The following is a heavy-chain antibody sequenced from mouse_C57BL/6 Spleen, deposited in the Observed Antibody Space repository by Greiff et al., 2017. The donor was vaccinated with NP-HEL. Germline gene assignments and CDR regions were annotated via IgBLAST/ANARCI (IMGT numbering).Heavy chain of an antibody. CDR2: INYDGSST. Sequence: EVKLMESEGGLVQPGSSMKLSCTASGFTFSDYYMAWVRQVPEKGLEWVANINYDGSSTYYLDSLKSRFIISRDNAKNILYLQMSSLKSEDTATYYCARDDYYGSGGAMDYWGQGTSVTVSS. D-gene: IGHD1-1*01. J-gene: IGHJ4*01. CDR3: ARDDYYGSGGAMDY. CDR1: GFTFSDYY. V-gene: IGHV5-16*01.